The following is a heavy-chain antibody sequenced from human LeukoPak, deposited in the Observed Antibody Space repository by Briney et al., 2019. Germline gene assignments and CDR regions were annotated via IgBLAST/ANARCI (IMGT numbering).Heavy chain of an antibody. CDR1: GGSISSSSYY. Sequence: PSETLSLTCTVSGGSISSSSYYWGWIRQPPGKGLEWIGSIYYSGSTYYNPSLKSRVTISVDTSKNQFSLKLSSVTAADTAVYYCARVTRDYYDSSGRRSNAFDIWGQGTMVTVSS. D-gene: IGHD3-22*01. V-gene: IGHV4-39*07. CDR2: IYYSGST. J-gene: IGHJ3*02. CDR3: ARVTRDYYDSSGRRSNAFDI.